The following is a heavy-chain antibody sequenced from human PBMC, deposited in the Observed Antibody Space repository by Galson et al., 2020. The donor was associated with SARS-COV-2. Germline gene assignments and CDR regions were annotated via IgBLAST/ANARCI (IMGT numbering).Heavy chain of an antibody. V-gene: IGHV3-33*01. Sequence: GRSLRLSCAASGFTFSSYGIHCVRQAPGKGLEWVAVTCYDGSHKYYADSVKGRSTISRDDSKNTMYLQMNSLRAEDTAVYYCARDLYGSGKYVDYWGQGTLVTVSS. CDR2: TCYDGSHK. CDR1: GFTFSSYG. D-gene: IGHD3-10*01. J-gene: IGHJ4*02. CDR3: ARDLYGSGKYVDY.